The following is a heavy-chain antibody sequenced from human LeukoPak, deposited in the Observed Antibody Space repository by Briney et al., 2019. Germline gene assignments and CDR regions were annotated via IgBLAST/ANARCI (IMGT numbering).Heavy chain of an antibody. D-gene: IGHD3-22*01. CDR3: ARVGHYYESSGYLRYYFGLDV. CDR1: GFTFSSYW. V-gene: IGHV3-7*03. Sequence: QTGGSLRLSCAASGFTFSSYWMSWVRQAPGKGLEWVANIKQDGSEKNYVDSVKGRFTISRDNAKTSLFLQMNSLRVEDTAVYYCARVGHYYESSGYLRYYFGLDVWGPGTTVTVSS. J-gene: IGHJ6*02. CDR2: IKQDGSEK.